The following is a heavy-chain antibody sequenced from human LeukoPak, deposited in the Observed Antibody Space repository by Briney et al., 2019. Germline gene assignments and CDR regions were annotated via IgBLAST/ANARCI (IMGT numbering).Heavy chain of an antibody. CDR2: IYYSGST. V-gene: IGHV4-59*01. CDR3: AKDSNRDYNYNWLNP. J-gene: IGHJ5*02. CDR1: GGSISSYY. Sequence: PSETLSLTCTVSGGSISSYYWSWIRRPPGKGLEWIGYIYYSGSTNYNPSLKSRVTISVDTSKNQFSLKLSSVTAADTAVYYCAKDSNRDYNYNWLNPWGQEPLVTVSS. D-gene: IGHD5-12*01.